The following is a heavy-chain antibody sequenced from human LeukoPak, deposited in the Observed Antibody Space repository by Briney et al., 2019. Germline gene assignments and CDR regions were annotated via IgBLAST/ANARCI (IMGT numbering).Heavy chain of an antibody. Sequence: GESLKISCKGSGYSFTSYWIGWVRQMPGKGLEWMGIIYPGDSDTRYSPSFQGQVTISADKSISTAYLQWSSLKASDTAMYYCARLYYYDSSGYYPWAFDIWGQGTMVTVSS. CDR3: ARLYYYDSSGYYPWAFDI. CDR2: IYPGDSDT. D-gene: IGHD3-22*01. V-gene: IGHV5-51*01. J-gene: IGHJ3*02. CDR1: GYSFTSYW.